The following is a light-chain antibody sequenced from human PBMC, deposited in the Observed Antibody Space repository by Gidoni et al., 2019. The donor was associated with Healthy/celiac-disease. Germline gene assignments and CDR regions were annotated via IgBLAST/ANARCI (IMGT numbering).Light chain of an antibody. CDR2: AAS. CDR1: QSVSSY. V-gene: IGKV3-11*01. Sequence: DIVLTQSPATLSLSPGERATLSCRASQSVSSYLAWYQQKPGQAPRLLIYAASNGATGIPARFCGIRSRTDFTLTISSLEPEDFAVYSCQQRSNWPRGLTFGGGTKVEIK. CDR3: QQRSNWPRGLT. J-gene: IGKJ4*01.